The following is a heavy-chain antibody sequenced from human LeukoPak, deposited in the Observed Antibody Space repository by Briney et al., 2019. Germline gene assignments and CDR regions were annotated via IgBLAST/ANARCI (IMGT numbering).Heavy chain of an antibody. D-gene: IGHD3-3*01. J-gene: IGHJ4*02. V-gene: IGHV1-69*05. CDR3: ARGRLRFLEWLLSG. CDR2: IIPIFGTA. Sequence: GASVKVSCKASGGTFSSYAISWVRQAPGQGLEWMGGIIPIFGTANYAQKFQGRVTITTDESTSTAYMELSSLRSEDTAVYYCARGRLRFLEWLLSGWGQGTLVTVSS. CDR1: GGTFSSYA.